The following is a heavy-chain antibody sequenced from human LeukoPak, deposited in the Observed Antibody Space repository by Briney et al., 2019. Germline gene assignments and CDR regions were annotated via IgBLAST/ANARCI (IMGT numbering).Heavy chain of an antibody. CDR2: INHSGST. CDR1: GGSFSGYY. J-gene: IGHJ4*02. D-gene: IGHD3-22*01. Sequence: SETLSLTCAVYGGSFSGYYWSWIRQPPGKGLEWIGEINHSGSTNYNPSLKSRVTISVDTSKNQFSLKLSSVTAADTAVYYCARALYYYDSSDYCDYWGQGTLVTVSS. V-gene: IGHV4-34*01. CDR3: ARALYYYDSSDYCDY.